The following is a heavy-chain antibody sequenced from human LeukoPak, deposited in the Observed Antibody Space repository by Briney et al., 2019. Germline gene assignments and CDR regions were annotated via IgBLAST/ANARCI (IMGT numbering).Heavy chain of an antibody. V-gene: IGHV4-38-2*01. D-gene: IGHD6-19*01. CDR3: ARGGGVRTGSGWRPGNWFDP. CDR2: IHFGESP. J-gene: IGHJ5*02. CDR1: GDAIINGYF. Sequence: SETLSLTCAVSGDAIINGYFWGWIRQPPGKGLEWISIIHFGESPYYSPSLESRVTMAIDTSKNHFSLNLHSVTAADPAVYFCARGGGVRTGSGWRPGNWFDPWGQGTRVIVSS.